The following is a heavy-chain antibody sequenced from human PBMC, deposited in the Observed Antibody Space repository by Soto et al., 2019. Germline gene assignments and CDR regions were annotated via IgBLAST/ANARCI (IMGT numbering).Heavy chain of an antibody. CDR1: GCSISSYY. CDR2: IYYSGST. V-gene: IGHV4-59*01. CDR3: ARRRHYYGSGSYLFWGDYGMDV. D-gene: IGHD3-10*01. Sequence: SSETLSLTCPFSGCSISSYYWSWIRQPPGKGLEWIGYIYYSGSTNYNPSLKSRVTISVDTSKNQFSLKLSSVTAADTAVYYCARRRHYYGSGSYLFWGDYGMDVWGQGTTVTVSS. J-gene: IGHJ6*02.